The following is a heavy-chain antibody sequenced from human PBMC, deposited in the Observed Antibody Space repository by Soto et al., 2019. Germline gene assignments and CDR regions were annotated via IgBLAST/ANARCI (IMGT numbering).Heavy chain of an antibody. CDR3: ARTSLTIFGPSNDYYGMGV. D-gene: IGHD3-3*01. J-gene: IGHJ6*02. Sequence: PGESLKISCKGSGYSFISYWISWVRQMPGKGLEWMGRIDPSDSYTNYSPSFQGHVTISADKSISTAYLQWSSLKASDTAVYYCARTSLTIFGPSNDYYGMGVWGLGTTVTVSS. CDR2: IDPSDSYT. CDR1: GYSFISYW. V-gene: IGHV5-10-1*01.